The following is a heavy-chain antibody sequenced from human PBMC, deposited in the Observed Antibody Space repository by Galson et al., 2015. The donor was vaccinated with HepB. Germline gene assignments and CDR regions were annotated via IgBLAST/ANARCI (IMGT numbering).Heavy chain of an antibody. CDR1: GFTFSYYA. J-gene: IGHJ4*02. Sequence: LSCAASGFTFSYYAMSWVRQAPGKGLEWISAITPSGDNTYSADSMKGRFTISRDNSRNTLFLQMNSLRADDTAIYFCAKVFPEKTDGWYRQALYYFDSWGQGTRVTVSS. CDR3: AKVFPEKTDGWYRQALYYFDS. CDR2: ITPSGDNT. V-gene: IGHV3-23*01. D-gene: IGHD6-19*01.